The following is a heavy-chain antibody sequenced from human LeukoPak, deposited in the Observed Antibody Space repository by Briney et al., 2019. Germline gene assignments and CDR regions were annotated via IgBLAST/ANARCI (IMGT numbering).Heavy chain of an antibody. J-gene: IGHJ4*02. D-gene: IGHD3-9*01. CDR2: MNPNSGNT. V-gene: IGHV1-8*01. CDR1: GYTFTSYD. CDR3: ATHRDRNDILTGYYLDFDY. Sequence: GASVKVSCKASGYTFTSYDINWVRQATGQGLEWMGWMNPNSGNTGYAQKFQGRVTMTRNTSISTAYMELSSLRSEDTAVYYCATHRDRNDILTGYYLDFDYWGQGPLITVSS.